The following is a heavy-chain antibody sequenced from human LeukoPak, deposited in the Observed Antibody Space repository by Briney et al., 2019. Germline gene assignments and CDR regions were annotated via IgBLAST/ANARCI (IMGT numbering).Heavy chain of an antibody. V-gene: IGHV4-61*02. CDR2: IYTSGST. J-gene: IGHJ4*02. CDR1: GGSISSGSYY. Sequence: SETLSLTCTVSGGSISSGSYYWSWIRQPAGKGLEWIGRIYTSGSTNYNPSLKSRVTISVDTSKNQFSLKLSSVTAADTAIYYCARGVDDYKGGNYWGQGTLVTVSS. D-gene: IGHD4/OR15-4a*01. CDR3: ARGVDDYKGGNY.